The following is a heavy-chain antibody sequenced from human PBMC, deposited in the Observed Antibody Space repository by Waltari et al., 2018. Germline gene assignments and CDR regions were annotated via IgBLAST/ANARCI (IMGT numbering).Heavy chain of an antibody. Sequence: QVELQESGPGLVKPSETLSLTCTVSGDSISSAYFWGWIRLPPGEGLEWIASISHTGNTYYNPSLKSRVTISMDTSKNQFSLKLNSVTAADTAVYFCAKAGGSGWYKDWYFDLWGRGTLVTVSS. CDR2: ISHTGNT. D-gene: IGHD6-19*01. CDR1: GDSISSAYF. J-gene: IGHJ2*01. CDR3: AKAGGSGWYKDWYFDL. V-gene: IGHV4-38-2*02.